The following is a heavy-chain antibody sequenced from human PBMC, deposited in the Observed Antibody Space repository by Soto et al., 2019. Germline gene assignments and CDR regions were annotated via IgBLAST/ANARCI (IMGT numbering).Heavy chain of an antibody. J-gene: IGHJ5*02. Sequence: PGESLKISCKGSGYSFTNYWIAWVRQMPGKGLEWMGIIYPGDSDTRYSPSFQGQVTISADKSISTAYLQWSSLQASDTAMYYRASLPVLRYFDWSHWFDPWGQGTLVTVSS. D-gene: IGHD3-9*01. V-gene: IGHV5-51*01. CDR2: IYPGDSDT. CDR3: ASLPVLRYFDWSHWFDP. CDR1: GYSFTNYW.